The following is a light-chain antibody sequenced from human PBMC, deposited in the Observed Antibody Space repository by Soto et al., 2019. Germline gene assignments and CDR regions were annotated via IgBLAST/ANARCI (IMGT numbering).Light chain of an antibody. CDR1: QSVSSN. Sequence: ILLTQSPGTLSLSPGDRAALSCRASQSVSSNLAWYQQKPGQAPRLLIYGASTRATGIPARFSGSGSGTEFTLTISSLQSEDFAVYYCQQYNNWPRTFGQGTKVDNK. CDR2: GAS. V-gene: IGKV3-15*01. CDR3: QQYNNWPRT. J-gene: IGKJ1*01.